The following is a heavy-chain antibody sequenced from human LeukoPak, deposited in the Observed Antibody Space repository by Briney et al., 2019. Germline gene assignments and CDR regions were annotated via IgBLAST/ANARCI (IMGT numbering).Heavy chain of an antibody. V-gene: IGHV3-23*01. CDR3: TTPELEPNFDY. Sequence: PGGSLRLSCAASGFTFSDYWMSWVRQAPGKGLEWVSSIRPSGDNTYYADSVKGRFTISRDNSKNTLYLQMNSLKTEDTAVYYCTTPELEPNFDYWGQGTLVTVSS. CDR1: GFTFSDYW. D-gene: IGHD1-1*01. CDR2: IRPSGDNT. J-gene: IGHJ4*02.